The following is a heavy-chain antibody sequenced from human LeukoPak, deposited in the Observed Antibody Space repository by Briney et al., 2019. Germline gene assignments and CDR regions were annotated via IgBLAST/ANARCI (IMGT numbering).Heavy chain of an antibody. CDR3: ARDRRIAAAGTGNWFDP. J-gene: IGHJ5*02. Sequence: GASVKVSCKASGYTFTSYAMHWVRQAPGQRLEWMGWINAGNGNTKYSQKFQGRVTITRDTSASTAYMELSSLRSEDTAVYYCARDRRIAAAGTGNWFDPWGQGTLVTVSS. V-gene: IGHV1-3*01. D-gene: IGHD6-13*01. CDR1: GYTFTSYA. CDR2: INAGNGNT.